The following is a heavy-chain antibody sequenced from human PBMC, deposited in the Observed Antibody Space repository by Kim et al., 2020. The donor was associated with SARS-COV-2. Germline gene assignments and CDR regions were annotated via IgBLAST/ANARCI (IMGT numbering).Heavy chain of an antibody. J-gene: IGHJ6*03. CDR1: GFTFSSYS. D-gene: IGHD2-2*01. CDR2: ISSSSSYI. V-gene: IGHV3-21*01. CDR3: ARGIVVVPAAKRGLPPEPHMDV. Sequence: GGSLRLSCAASGFTFSSYSMNWVRQAPGKGLEWVSSISSSSSYIYYADSVKGRFTISRDNAKNSLYLQMNSLRAEDTAVYYCARGIVVVPAAKRGLPPEPHMDVWGKGTTVTVSS.